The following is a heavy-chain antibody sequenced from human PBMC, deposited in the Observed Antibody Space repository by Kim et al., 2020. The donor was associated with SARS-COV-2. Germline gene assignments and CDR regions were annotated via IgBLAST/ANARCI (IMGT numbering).Heavy chain of an antibody. V-gene: IGHV4-61*01. CDR1: GGSVSSGSYY. CDR3: ARSEGRTYYYDSSGHKRPYYFDY. D-gene: IGHD3-22*01. J-gene: IGHJ4*02. CDR2: IYYSGST. Sequence: SETLSLTCTVSGGSVSSGSYYWSWIQQPPGKGLEWIGYIYYSGSTNYNPSLKSRVTISVDTSKNQFSLKLSSVTAADTAVYYCARSEGRTYYYDSSGHKRPYYFDYWGQGTLVTVSS.